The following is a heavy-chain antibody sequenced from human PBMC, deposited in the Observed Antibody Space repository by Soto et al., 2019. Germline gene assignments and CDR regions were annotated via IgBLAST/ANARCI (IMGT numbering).Heavy chain of an antibody. V-gene: IGHV1-46*01. CDR3: ARPAGRLANWFDP. D-gene: IGHD6-6*01. CDR1: GYTFTDYR. J-gene: IGHJ5*02. CDR2: INPSGGST. Sequence: QVQLVQSGVEVKKPGASVKVSCKASGYTFTDYRMIWVRQAPGQGLEWMGIINPSGGSTNYAPNFQGRVTLTRDSCTSTVYMGLSNLRSEDTAVYDCARPAGRLANWFDPWGQGTLVTVSS.